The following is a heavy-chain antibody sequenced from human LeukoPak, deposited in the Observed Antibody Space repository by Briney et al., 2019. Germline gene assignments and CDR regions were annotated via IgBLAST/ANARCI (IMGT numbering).Heavy chain of an antibody. CDR1: GGSIRTSNW. CDR3: ARDRVGYCSSTSCSYYYYYCMDV. Sequence: SGTLSLTCAVSGGSIRTSNWRSWVRQPPGKGLEWIGEIYHSGSTNYNPSLKSRVTISVDTSKNQFSLKLSSVTTADTAVYYCARDRVGYCSSTSCSYYYYYCMDVWGKGTTVTVSS. CDR2: IYHSGST. V-gene: IGHV4-4*02. D-gene: IGHD2-2*01. J-gene: IGHJ6*03.